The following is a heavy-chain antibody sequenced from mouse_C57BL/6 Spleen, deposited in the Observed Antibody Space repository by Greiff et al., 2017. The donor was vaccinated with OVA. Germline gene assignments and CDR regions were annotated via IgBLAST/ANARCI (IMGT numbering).Heavy chain of an antibody. CDR1: GYAFSSSW. D-gene: IGHD2-3*01. Sequence: VQLQQSGPELVKPGASVKISCKAYGYAFSSSWMNWVKQRPGKGLEWIGRIYPGDGDTNYNGKFKGKATLTADKSSSTAYMQLSSLTSEDSAVYFCARFYDGYYAMDYWGQGTSVTVSS. CDR3: ARFYDGYYAMDY. J-gene: IGHJ4*01. CDR2: IYPGDGDT. V-gene: IGHV1-82*01.